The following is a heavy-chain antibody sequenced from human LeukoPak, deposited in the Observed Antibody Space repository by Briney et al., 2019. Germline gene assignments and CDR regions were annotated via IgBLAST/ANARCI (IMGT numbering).Heavy chain of an antibody. CDR2: MNPNSGNT. CDR3: AREGDSSGSFDH. Sequence: ASVKVSCKASGYTFTSYDINWVRQATGQGLEWMGWMNPNSGNTGYAQKFQGRVTITRNTSISTAYMELSSLRSEDTAVYYCAREGDSSGSFDHWGQGTLVTVSS. V-gene: IGHV1-8*03. J-gene: IGHJ4*02. CDR1: GYTFTSYD. D-gene: IGHD3-22*01.